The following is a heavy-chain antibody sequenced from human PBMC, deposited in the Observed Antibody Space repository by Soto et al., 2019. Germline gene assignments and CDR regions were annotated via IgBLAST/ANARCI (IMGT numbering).Heavy chain of an antibody. CDR2: INRDSTVI. Sequence: GGSLRLSCAPSGCGFSPHYITWVRQTPGKGLEWVSSINRDSTVIKYADSVKGRFTISRDNARNSLSLQMNSLRADDTAVYYCLNGDYYVGPGTLVTVSS. V-gene: IGHV3-48*01. J-gene: IGHJ4*02. CDR1: GCGFSPHY. D-gene: IGHD3-16*01. CDR3: LNGDYY.